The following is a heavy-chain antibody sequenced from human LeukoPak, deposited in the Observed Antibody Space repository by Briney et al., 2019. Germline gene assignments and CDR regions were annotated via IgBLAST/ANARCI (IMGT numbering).Heavy chain of an antibody. CDR2: TSDDENYK. Sequence: GGSLRLSCAASGFTFSRYAMHWARQAPGKGLEWVAFTSDDENYKYYADSVKGRFTISRDNSKNTLYLQMNSLRAEVTAVYFCASKIGDDLDYWGQGTLVTVSS. V-gene: IGHV3-30*04. CDR3: ASKIGDDLDY. D-gene: IGHD3-16*01. CDR1: GFTFSRYA. J-gene: IGHJ4*02.